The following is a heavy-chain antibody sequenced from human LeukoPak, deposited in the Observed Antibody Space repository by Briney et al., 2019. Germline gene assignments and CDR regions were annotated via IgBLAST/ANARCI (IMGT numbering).Heavy chain of an antibody. V-gene: IGHV4-30-2*01. CDR2: IYHSGST. D-gene: IGHD3-10*01. J-gene: IGHJ4*02. CDR1: GGSISSGGYS. Sequence: SQTLSLTCAVSGGSISSGGYSWSLIRQPPGKGLEWIGYIYHSGSTYYNPSLKSRVTISVDRSKNQFSLKLSSVTAADTAVYYCAREKRLGYYGSVYFDYWGQGTLVTVSS. CDR3: AREKRLGYYGSVYFDY.